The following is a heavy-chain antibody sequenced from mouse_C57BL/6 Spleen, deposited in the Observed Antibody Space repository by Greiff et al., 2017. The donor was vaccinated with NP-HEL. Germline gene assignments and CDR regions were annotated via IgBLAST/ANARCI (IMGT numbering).Heavy chain of an antibody. CDR1: GFTFSSYP. Sequence: DVKLVESGGGLVKPGGSLKLSCAASGFTFSSYPMSWVRQTPEKRLEWVATISGGGGNTYYPDSVKGRFTISRDNAKNTLYLQMSSLRSEDTALYYCARSGGAMDYWGQGTSVTVSS. V-gene: IGHV5-9*01. CDR2: ISGGGGNT. D-gene: IGHD4-1*01. J-gene: IGHJ4*01. CDR3: ARSGGAMDY.